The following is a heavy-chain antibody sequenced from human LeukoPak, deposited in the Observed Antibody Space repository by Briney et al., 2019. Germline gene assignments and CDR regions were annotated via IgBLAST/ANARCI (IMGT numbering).Heavy chain of an antibody. J-gene: IGHJ4*02. CDR1: GGSISTYY. D-gene: IGHD6-19*01. V-gene: IGHV4-59*13. CDR2: IYYSGST. CDR3: ARGGGYSSGLSY. Sequence: SETLSLTCTVSGGSISTYYWSWIRQPPGKGLEWIGYIYYSGSTNYNPSLKSRVTISVDTSKNQFSLKLSSVTAADTAVYYCARGGGYSSGLSYWGQGTLVTVSS.